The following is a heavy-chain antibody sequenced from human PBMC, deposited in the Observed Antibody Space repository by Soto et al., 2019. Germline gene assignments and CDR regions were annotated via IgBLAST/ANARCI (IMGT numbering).Heavy chain of an antibody. V-gene: IGHV1-69*13. CDR3: TRVFGEAPKGVFGYFQVLAV. CDR2: IIPIFGTA. Sequence: SVKGSCKASGGTFSSYAISWVLQAPGQGLEWMGGIIPIFGTANYAQKFQGRVTITADESTSTAYMELSSLRSEDTTGYYCTRVFGEAPKGVFGYFQVLAVRGKGTTVPVS. J-gene: IGHJ6*03. D-gene: IGHD3-3*01. CDR1: GGTFSSYA.